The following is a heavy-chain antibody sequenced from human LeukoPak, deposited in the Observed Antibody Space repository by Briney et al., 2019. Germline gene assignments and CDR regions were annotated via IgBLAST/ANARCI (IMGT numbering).Heavy chain of an antibody. Sequence: PGGSLRLSCAASGFTFSSYDMHWVRQVTGIGLEWVAAIGTAGDTYYPGSVKGRFTISREDAKNSLYLQMDILRAGDTAVYYCARVEGYAFDIWGQGTMVTVS. D-gene: IGHD3-3*01. V-gene: IGHV3-13*01. J-gene: IGHJ3*02. CDR2: IGTAGDT. CDR1: GFTFSSYD. CDR3: ARVEGYAFDI.